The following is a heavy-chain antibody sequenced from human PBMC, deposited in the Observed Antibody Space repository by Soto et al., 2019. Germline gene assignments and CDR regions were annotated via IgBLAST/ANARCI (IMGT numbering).Heavy chain of an antibody. J-gene: IGHJ4*02. CDR1: GFTFSSYW. V-gene: IGHV3-21*01. CDR2: ISSSSSYI. CDR3: ALLRNDFNDY. Sequence: EVQLVESGGGLVQPGGSLRLSCAASGFTFSSYWMHWVRQAPGKGLVWVSSISSSSSYIYYADSVKGRFTISRDNAKNSLYLQMNSLRAEDTAVYYCALLRNDFNDYWGQGTLVTVSS. D-gene: IGHD2-21*02.